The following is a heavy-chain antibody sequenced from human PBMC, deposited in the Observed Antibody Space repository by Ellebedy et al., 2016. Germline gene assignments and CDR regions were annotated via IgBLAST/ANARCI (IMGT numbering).Heavy chain of an antibody. CDR1: GGTFSSYA. V-gene: IGHV1-69*13. J-gene: IGHJ6*02. CDR2: IIPIFGTA. Sequence: PVKVSCXASGGTFSSYAISWVRQAPGQGLEWMGGIIPIFGTANYAQKFQGRVTITADESTSTAYMELSSLRSEDTAVYYCARDQVTIFGVGYYGMDVWGQGTTVTVSS. CDR3: ARDQVTIFGVGYYGMDV. D-gene: IGHD3-3*01.